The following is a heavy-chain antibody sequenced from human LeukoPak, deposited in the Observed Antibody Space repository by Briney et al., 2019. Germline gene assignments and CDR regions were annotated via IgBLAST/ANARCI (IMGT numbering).Heavy chain of an antibody. D-gene: IGHD2-2*01. CDR3: ARANFLYCSSTSCLFDY. Sequence: ASVKVSRKASGYTFTDYYMHWVRLAPGQGLEWMGWINPNSGGTNYVQKFQGWVTMTRDTSINTAYMELSRLTSDDTAVYYCARANFLYCSSTSCLFDYWGQGTLVTVSS. CDR1: GYTFTDYY. CDR2: INPNSGGT. V-gene: IGHV1-2*04. J-gene: IGHJ4*02.